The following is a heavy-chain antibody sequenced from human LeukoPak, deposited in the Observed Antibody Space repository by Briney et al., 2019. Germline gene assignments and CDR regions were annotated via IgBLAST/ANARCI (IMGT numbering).Heavy chain of an antibody. CDR2: ISGYNGNT. CDR3: ARVAPHRRLSSGWYYFDY. V-gene: IGHV1-18*01. J-gene: IGHJ4*02. CDR1: GYIFSNYG. D-gene: IGHD6-19*01. Sequence: ASVKVSCKASGYIFSNYGITWVRQAPGQGLEWMGWISGYNGNTKHAQKLQGRVTMTIDTFTSTAYMELRSLRSDDTAVYYCARVAPHRRLSSGWYYFDYWGQGTLVTVSS.